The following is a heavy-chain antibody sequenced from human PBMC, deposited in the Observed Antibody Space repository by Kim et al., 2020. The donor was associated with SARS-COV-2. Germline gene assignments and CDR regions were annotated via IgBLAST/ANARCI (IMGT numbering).Heavy chain of an antibody. V-gene: IGHV3-23*01. D-gene: IGHD3-10*01. Sequence: ADSVKGRFPIARDNSKNMLYLQMNSLRAEDTAVYYCAKSEWFGELLNFDYWGQGTLVTVSS. J-gene: IGHJ4*02. CDR3: AKSEWFGELLNFDY.